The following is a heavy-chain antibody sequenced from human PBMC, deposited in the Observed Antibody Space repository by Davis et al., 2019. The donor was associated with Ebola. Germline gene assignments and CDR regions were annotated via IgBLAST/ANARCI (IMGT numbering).Heavy chain of an antibody. CDR2: INAGNGNT. J-gene: IGHJ4*02. CDR3: AREGTAVVTNFDY. D-gene: IGHD5-18*01. V-gene: IGHV1-3*01. CDR1: RYSFKNYA. Sequence: AASVKVSCKASRYSFKNYAISWVRQAPGQRLEWMGWINAGNGNTKYSQKFQGRVTMTRDTSISTAYMELSRLRSDDTAFYYCAREGTAVVTNFDYWGQGTLVTVSS.